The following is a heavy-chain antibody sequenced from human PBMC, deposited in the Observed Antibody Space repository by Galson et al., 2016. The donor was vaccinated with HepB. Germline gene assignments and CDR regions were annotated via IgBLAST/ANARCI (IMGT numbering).Heavy chain of an antibody. Sequence: QSGAEVKKPGESLRISCKGSGYSFTSYWIGWVRQMPGKGLEWMGIIYPGNSDTKYSPSFQGPVTISVGKSISTAYMKWSSLKASVTAMTYWARKGNHAHWNWFDTGGQGTRVTVSS. D-gene: IGHD4-23*01. CDR2: IYPGNSDT. V-gene: IGHV5-51*01. J-gene: IGHJ5*02. CDR3: ARKGNHAHWNWFDT. CDR1: GYSFTSYW.